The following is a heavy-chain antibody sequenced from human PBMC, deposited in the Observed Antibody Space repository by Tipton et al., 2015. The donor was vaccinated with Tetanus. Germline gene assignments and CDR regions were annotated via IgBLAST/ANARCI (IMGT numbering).Heavy chain of an antibody. V-gene: IGHV4-59*12. J-gene: IGHJ5*02. Sequence: LRLSCTVSGGSISNYYWSWIRQPPGKGLEWIGYIYYSGSTNYNPSLKSRATISIDMSKNQFSLKLSSVVAADTAVYYCARGPFAYDRWGQGALVTVSS. CDR3: ARGPFAYDR. CDR2: IYYSGST. CDR1: GGSISNYY.